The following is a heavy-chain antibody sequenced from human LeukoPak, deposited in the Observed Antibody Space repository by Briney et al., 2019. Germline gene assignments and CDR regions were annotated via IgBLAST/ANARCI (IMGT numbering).Heavy chain of an antibody. V-gene: IGHV3-30-3*01. D-gene: IGHD1-1*01. CDR1: GFTFSDYA. CDR2: ISYDGNNK. CDR3: TKAGSTTRWFDF. J-gene: IGHJ4*02. Sequence: GRSLRLSCAASGFTFSDYAIHWVRQAPGKGLEWVAFISYDGNNKYYAGSVKGRFTVPRDNSENTVYLQMNSLRLEDTALYYCTKAGSTTRWFDFWGQGTLVTVSS.